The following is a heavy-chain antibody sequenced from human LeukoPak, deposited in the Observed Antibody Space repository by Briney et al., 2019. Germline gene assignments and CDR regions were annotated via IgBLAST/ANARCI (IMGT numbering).Heavy chain of an antibody. CDR1: GGSFSGYY. Sequence: SETLSLTCAVYGGSFSGYYWSWIRQPPGKGLEWIGEINHSGSTNYNPSLKSRVTISVDTSKNQFSLKLSSVTAADTAVYYCARDLGGRYFDWSEYDYWGQGTLVTVSS. D-gene: IGHD3-9*01. V-gene: IGHV4-34*01. CDR2: INHSGST. J-gene: IGHJ4*02. CDR3: ARDLGGRYFDWSEYDY.